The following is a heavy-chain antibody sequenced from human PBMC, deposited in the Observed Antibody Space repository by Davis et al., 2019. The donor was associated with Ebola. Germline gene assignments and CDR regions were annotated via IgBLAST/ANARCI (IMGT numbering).Heavy chain of an antibody. V-gene: IGHV4-34*01. CDR1: GSSFTPHY. D-gene: IGHD5-18*01. J-gene: IGHJ5*02. CDR3: ARGPRYSYKGLNRFDP. CDR2: VYHTVST. Sequence: SETLSLTCSVPGSSFTPHYCSWIRQPPPKGLIRTGYVYHTVSTNYSPSLKRRVTISVDMSRNQFSLNLTSVTAADTAVYYCARGPRYSYKGLNRFDPWGQGTLVTVSS.